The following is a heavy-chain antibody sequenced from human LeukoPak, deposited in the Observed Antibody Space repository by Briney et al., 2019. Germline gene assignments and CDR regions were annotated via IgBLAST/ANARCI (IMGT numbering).Heavy chain of an antibody. V-gene: IGHV3-23*01. CDR2: IGGRDSGT. CDR3: AKWGDYDILTGYYDSDY. D-gene: IGHD3-9*01. J-gene: IGHJ4*02. CDR1: GLIFSNYA. Sequence: PGASLRLSCAASGLIFSNYAMTWVRQAPGQGLEWVSGIGGRDSGTYYAASVRGRFTVSRDDPKNTLYLQMNTLRAEDTAVYYCAKWGDYDILTGYYDSDYWGQGTLVTVSS.